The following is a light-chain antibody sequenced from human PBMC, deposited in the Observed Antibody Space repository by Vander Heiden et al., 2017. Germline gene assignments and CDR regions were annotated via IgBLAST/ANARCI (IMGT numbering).Light chain of an antibody. CDR1: QNIDNY. Sequence: DIQMTQSPSSLSASVGDRVTITCRASQNIDNYLNWYQQKPGKAPKLLIYTAFSLHSGVPSRFSGSGSGTDFTLTISSLQPEDFATYYCQQSHSNPHTCGGGTKVEIK. J-gene: IGKJ4*01. CDR2: TAF. V-gene: IGKV1-39*01. CDR3: QQSHSNPHT.